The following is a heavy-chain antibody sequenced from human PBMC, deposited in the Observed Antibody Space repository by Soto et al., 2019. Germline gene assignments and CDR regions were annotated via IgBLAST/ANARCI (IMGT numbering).Heavy chain of an antibody. D-gene: IGHD6-19*01. CDR3: ARDWYSSGWYGPDDYYGMDV. J-gene: IGHJ6*02. Sequence: PGGSLRLSCAASGFTFSSHWMSWVRQAPGKGLEWVSVIYSGGSTYYADSVKGRFTISRHNSKNTLYLQMNSLRAEDTAVYYCARDWYSSGWYGPDDYYGMDVWGQGTTVTVSS. V-gene: IGHV3-53*04. CDR2: IYSGGST. CDR1: GFTFSSHW.